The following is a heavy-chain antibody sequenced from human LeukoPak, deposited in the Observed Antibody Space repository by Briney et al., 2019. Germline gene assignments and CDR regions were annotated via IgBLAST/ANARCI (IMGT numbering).Heavy chain of an antibody. CDR1: GFTFSSYA. CDR2: ITGSSAST. Sequence: GGSLRLSCAASGFTFSSYAMSWVRQAPGKGLEWVSSITGSSASTYYADSVKGRFTISRDNSKNTLYLQMNSLRAEDTAVYYCAREFEGQEAGAYGSGSYDVFDIWGQGTMVTVSS. CDR3: AREFEGQEAGAYGSGSYDVFDI. J-gene: IGHJ3*02. V-gene: IGHV3-23*01. D-gene: IGHD3-10*01.